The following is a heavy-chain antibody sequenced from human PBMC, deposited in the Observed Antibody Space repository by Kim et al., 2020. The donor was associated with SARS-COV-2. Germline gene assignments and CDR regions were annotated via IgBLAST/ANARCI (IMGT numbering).Heavy chain of an antibody. CDR3: ARDNPAGYGSASYYDY. CDR1: GFSITSGYY. V-gene: IGHV4-38-2*02. CDR2: IYHSGTT. Sequence: SETLSLTCTVSGFSITSGYYWGWIRQPPGKGLEWIGSIYHSGTTYYNPSLKSRVTISVDTSKNQFSLKVNSVTAADTAVYYCARDNPAGYGSASYYDYWGQGTLVTVSS. D-gene: IGHD3-10*01. J-gene: IGHJ4*02.